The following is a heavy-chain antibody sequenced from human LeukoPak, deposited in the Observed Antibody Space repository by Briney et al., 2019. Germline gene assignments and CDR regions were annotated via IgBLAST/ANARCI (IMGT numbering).Heavy chain of an antibody. V-gene: IGHV4-30-4*08. J-gene: IGHJ3*02. CDR1: GGSISSGDYY. Sequence: SQTLSLTCTVSGGSISSGDYYWSWIRQPPGKGLEWIGYIYYSGSTYYNPSLKSRVTISVDTSKNQFSLKLSSVTAADTAVYYCARDPTIPRGGDIWGQGTMVTVSS. CDR2: IYYSGST. CDR3: ARDPTIPRGGDI. D-gene: IGHD5-12*01.